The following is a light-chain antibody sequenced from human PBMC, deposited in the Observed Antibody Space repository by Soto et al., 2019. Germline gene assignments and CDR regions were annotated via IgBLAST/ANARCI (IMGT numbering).Light chain of an antibody. CDR2: TAS. CDR3: QQYGTSPPGVT. Sequence: EIVLTQSPGTLSLSPGEGATLSCMAIQSVSSDLAWYQQKPGQAPRLLIYTASSRATGIPDRFSGSGSETDFALTISGLEPEDFAVYYCQQYGTSPPGVTFGPGTKVDIK. V-gene: IGKV3-20*01. CDR1: QSVSSD. J-gene: IGKJ3*01.